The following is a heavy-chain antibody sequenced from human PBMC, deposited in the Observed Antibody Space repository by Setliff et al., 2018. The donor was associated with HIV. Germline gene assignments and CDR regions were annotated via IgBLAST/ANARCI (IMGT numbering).Heavy chain of an antibody. CDR2: LYPGDSDI. CDR1: GYSFATYW. Sequence: GESLKISCKASGYSFATYWIGWVRQMPGKGLDWMGILYPGDSDIRYDPSFQGQVTISADKSINTAYLQWNSLKASDTAMYFCARREVVNSYFDYWGQGTLVTVSS. D-gene: IGHD1-26*01. CDR3: ARREVVNSYFDY. V-gene: IGHV5-51*01. J-gene: IGHJ4*02.